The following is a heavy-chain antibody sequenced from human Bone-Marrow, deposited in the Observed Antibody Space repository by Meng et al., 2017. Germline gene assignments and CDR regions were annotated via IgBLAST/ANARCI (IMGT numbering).Heavy chain of an antibody. CDR1: GFSFSSYA. V-gene: IGHV3-33*08. CDR3: ARDETYYYDSSGHRFDY. D-gene: IGHD3-22*01. CDR2: IRYDGSNK. J-gene: IGHJ4*02. Sequence: GESLKISCAASGFSFSSYAMRWVRQAPGQGLEWVAVIRYDGSNKYYADSVKGRFTISRDNSKNTLYLQMNSLRAEDTAVYYCARDETYYYDSSGHRFDYWGQGTLVTVSS.